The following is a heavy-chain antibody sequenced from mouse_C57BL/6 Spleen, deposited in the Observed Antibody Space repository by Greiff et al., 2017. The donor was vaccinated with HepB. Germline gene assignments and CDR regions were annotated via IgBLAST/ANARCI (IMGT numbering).Heavy chain of an antibody. Sequence: VQRVESGAELVKPGASVKLSCKASGYTFTSYWMQWVKQRPGQGLEWIGEIDPSDSYTNYNQKFKGKATLTVDTSSSTAYMQLSSLTSEDSAVYYCARRLMDYWGQGTSVTVSS. CDR1: GYTFTSYW. CDR2: IDPSDSYT. V-gene: IGHV1-50*01. CDR3: ARRLMDY. J-gene: IGHJ4*01.